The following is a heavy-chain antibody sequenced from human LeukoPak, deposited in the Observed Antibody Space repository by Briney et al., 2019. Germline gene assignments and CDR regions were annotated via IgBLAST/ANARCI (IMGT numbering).Heavy chain of an antibody. CDR3: ARENYYYYYYGMDV. CDR1: GYTFTGYY. V-gene: IGHV1-2*06. Sequence: ASVKVSCTASGYTFTGYYMHWVRQAPGQGLEWMGRINPNSGGTNYAQKFQGRVTMTRDTSISTAYMELSRLRSDDTAVYYCARENYYYYYYGMDVWGQGTTVTVSS. J-gene: IGHJ6*02. CDR2: INPNSGGT. D-gene: IGHD1-7*01.